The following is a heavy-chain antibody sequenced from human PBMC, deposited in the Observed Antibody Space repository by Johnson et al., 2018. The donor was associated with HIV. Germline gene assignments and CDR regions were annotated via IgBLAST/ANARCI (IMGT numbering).Heavy chain of an antibody. V-gene: IGHV3-64*01. CDR2: INWNGGST. CDR3: ARGRSSSSTAAFDI. D-gene: IGHD6-6*01. J-gene: IGHJ3*02. CDR1: GITFRSYA. Sequence: VQLVESGGGLEQPGGSLRLSCAASGITFRSYAMSWVRQAPGKGLEWVSGINWNGGSTYYANSVKGRFTISRDNSKNTLYLQMGSLRAEDTAVYSCARGRSSSSTAAFDIWGQGTMVTVSS.